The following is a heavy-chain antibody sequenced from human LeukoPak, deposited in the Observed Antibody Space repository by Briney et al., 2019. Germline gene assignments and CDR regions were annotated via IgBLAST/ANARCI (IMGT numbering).Heavy chain of an antibody. J-gene: IGHJ4*02. CDR3: AKDSSVFHYDSRNLDY. V-gene: IGHV3-23*01. CDR1: GFTFSSYA. Sequence: PGGSLRLSCAASGFTFSSYAMSWVRQAPGKALEWVSAISGSGGSTYHADSVKGRFTISRDNSKNTLYLQMNSLIAEDTAVFYCAKDSSVFHYDSRNLDYWGQGTLVTVSS. CDR2: ISGSGGST. D-gene: IGHD3-22*01.